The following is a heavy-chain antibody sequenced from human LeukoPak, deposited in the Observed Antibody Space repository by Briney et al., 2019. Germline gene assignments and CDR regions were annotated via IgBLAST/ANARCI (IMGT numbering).Heavy chain of an antibody. Sequence: ASVKVSCKASGYTFTGYYMHWVRQAPGQGLEWMGWINPNSGGTNYAQKFQGRVTMTRNTSISTAYMELSKLRSYDTAVYYCARGASGVYTVTTSWFDPWGQGTLVTVSS. V-gene: IGHV1-2*02. D-gene: IGHD4-17*01. CDR2: INPNSGGT. CDR3: ARGASGVYTVTTSWFDP. CDR1: GYTFTGYY. J-gene: IGHJ5*02.